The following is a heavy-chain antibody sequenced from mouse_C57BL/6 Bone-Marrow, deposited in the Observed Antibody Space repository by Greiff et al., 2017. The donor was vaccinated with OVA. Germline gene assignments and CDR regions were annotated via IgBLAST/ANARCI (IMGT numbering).Heavy chain of an antibody. CDR2: IRNKANNHAT. CDR1: GFPFSDAW. J-gene: IGHJ2*01. CDR3: TGDYFDY. V-gene: IGHV6-6*01. Sequence: EVQVVESGGGLVQPGGSLKLSCAASGFPFSDAWMAWVRQSPEKGLGWVAEIRNKANNHATDNAESVKGRFTISRDDSKSSVYLQMNSVRAEDTGIDYCTGDYFDYWGQGTTLTVSS.